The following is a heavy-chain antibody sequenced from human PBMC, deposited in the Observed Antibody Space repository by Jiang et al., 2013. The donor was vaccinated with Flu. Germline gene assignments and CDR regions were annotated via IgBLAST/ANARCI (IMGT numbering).Heavy chain of an antibody. Sequence: LLKPSETLSLTCAVYGGSFSGYYWSWIRQPPGKGLEWIGEINHSGSTNYNPSLKSRVTISVDTSKNQFSLKLSSVTAADTAVYYCARVAVLMVYAIRVRDYGMDVWGKGTTVTVSS. CDR2: INHSGST. V-gene: IGHV4-34*01. J-gene: IGHJ6*04. CDR1: GGSFSGYY. D-gene: IGHD2-8*01. CDR3: ARVAVLMVYAIRVRDYGMDV.